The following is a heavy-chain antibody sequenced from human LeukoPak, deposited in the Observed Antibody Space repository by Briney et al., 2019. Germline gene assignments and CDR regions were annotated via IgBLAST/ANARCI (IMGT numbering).Heavy chain of an antibody. Sequence: SETLSLTCAVYGGSFSGYYWGWIRQPPGKGLEWIGNIYYSGSSYYNPSLKSRLTISVDTSKNQFSLSLTSVTAADTAVYYCSRLGIVPAGNIDCWGQGTLVTVSS. V-gene: IGHV4-34*01. D-gene: IGHD2-2*01. J-gene: IGHJ4*02. CDR2: IYYSGSS. CDR1: GGSFSGYY. CDR3: SRLGIVPAGNIDC.